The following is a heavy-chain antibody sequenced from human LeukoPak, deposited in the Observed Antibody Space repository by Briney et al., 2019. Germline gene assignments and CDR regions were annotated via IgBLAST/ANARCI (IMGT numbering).Heavy chain of an antibody. D-gene: IGHD3-22*01. V-gene: IGHV1-69*13. CDR3: ARSMVVITYLFDY. Sequence: VASVKVSCKASGGTFSSYAISWVRQAPGQGLEWMGGIIPIFGTANYAQKFQGRVTITADESTSTAYMELSSLRSEDTAVYYCARSMVVITYLFDYWGQGTLVTVSS. CDR2: IIPIFGTA. CDR1: GGTFSSYA. J-gene: IGHJ4*02.